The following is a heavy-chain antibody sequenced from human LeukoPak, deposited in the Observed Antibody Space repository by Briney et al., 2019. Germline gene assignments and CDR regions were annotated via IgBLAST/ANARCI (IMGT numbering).Heavy chain of an antibody. CDR2: INHSGST. J-gene: IGHJ4*02. V-gene: IGHV4-34*01. D-gene: IGHD1-26*01. CDR1: GGSFSGYY. CDR3: ARGFRGATTQGDY. Sequence: RSSETLSLTCAVYGGSFSGYYWSWIRQPPGKGLEWIGEINHSGSTNYNPSLKSRVTISVDTSKNQFSLKLSSVTAADTAVYYCARGFRGATTQGDYWGQGTLVTVSS.